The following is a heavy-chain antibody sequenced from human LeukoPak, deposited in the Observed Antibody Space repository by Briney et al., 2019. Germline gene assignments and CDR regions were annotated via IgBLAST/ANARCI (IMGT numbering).Heavy chain of an antibody. D-gene: IGHD3-10*01. Sequence: SVKVSCKASGGTFSSYAISWVRQAPGQGLEWMGGIIPIFGTANYAQKFQGRVTITADESTSTAYMELSSLRSEDTAVYYCARGGLPYYYGSGSFSSPFDYWGQGTLVTVSS. V-gene: IGHV1-69*01. CDR3: ARGGLPYYYGSGSFSSPFDY. CDR1: GGTFSSYA. J-gene: IGHJ4*02. CDR2: IIPIFGTA.